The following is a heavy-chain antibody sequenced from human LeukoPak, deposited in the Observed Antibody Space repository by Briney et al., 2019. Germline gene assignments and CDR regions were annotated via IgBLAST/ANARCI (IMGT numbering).Heavy chain of an antibody. CDR3: ARRDYDSSNGAFDI. Sequence: GESLKISCKGSGYSFTSYWIGCVRQMPGKGLEWMGSIYPGDSDTRYSPSFQGHVTISADKSISTAYLQWSSLKASDTAIYYCARRDYDSSNGAFDIWGQGTMVTVSS. V-gene: IGHV5-51*01. J-gene: IGHJ3*02. CDR2: IYPGDSDT. D-gene: IGHD3-22*01. CDR1: GYSFTSYW.